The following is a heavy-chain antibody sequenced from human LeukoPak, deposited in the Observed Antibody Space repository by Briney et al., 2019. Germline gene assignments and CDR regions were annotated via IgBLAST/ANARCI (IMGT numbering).Heavy chain of an antibody. CDR1: GYIFTSYW. D-gene: IGHD1-1*01. CDR3: ARYKLEPTNAFDI. V-gene: IGHV5-51*01. Sequence: GESLKISCKGSGYIFTSYWIGWVRQMPGKGLEWMGIIYPGDSDTRYSPSFQGQVTISADKSISTAYLQWSSLKASDTAMYYCARYKLEPTNAFDIWGQGTMVTVSS. J-gene: IGHJ3*02. CDR2: IYPGDSDT.